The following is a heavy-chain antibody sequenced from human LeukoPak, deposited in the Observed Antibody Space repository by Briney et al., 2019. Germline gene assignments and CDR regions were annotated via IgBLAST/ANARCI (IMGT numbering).Heavy chain of an antibody. J-gene: IGHJ4*02. D-gene: IGHD4-17*01. CDR1: GGTFSSYA. CDR2: IIPIFGTA. V-gene: IGHV1-69*05. Sequence: SVKVSCKASGGTFSSYAISLVRQAPGQGLEWMGGIIPIFGTANYAQKFQGRVTITTDESTSTAYTELSSLRSEDTAVYYCASCPRMTTVTSFDYWGQGTLVTVSS. CDR3: ASCPRMTTVTSFDY.